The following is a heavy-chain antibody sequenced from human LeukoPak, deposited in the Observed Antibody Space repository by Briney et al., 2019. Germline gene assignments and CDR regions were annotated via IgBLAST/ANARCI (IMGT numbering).Heavy chain of an antibody. CDR2: THPGNSDT. V-gene: IGHV5-51*01. J-gene: IGHJ4*02. CDR3: ARHIRDGYRPLDH. CDR1: GYSFTSGW. Sequence: GESLKISCQGPGYSFTSGWIVWVRQTPGKGREWMESTHPGNSDTRYSPSFQGQVTISAAKSISTAYLQWSSLKASDTAMYYCARHIRDGYRPLDHSGEGTLVTVSS. D-gene: IGHD5-24*01.